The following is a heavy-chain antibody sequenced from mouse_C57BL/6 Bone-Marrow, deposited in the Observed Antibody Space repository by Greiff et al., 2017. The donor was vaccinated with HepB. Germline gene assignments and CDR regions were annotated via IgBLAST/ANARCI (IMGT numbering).Heavy chain of an antibody. J-gene: IGHJ3*01. CDR1: GFNIKDDY. V-gene: IGHV14-4*01. Sequence: VQLQQSGAELVRPGASVKLSCTASGFNIKDDYMHWVKQRPEQGLEWIGWIDPENGDTEYASKFQGKATITADTSSNTAYLQLSSLTSEDTAVYDCTTGPAWFAYWGQGTLVTVSA. CDR3: TTGPAWFAY. CDR2: IDPENGDT.